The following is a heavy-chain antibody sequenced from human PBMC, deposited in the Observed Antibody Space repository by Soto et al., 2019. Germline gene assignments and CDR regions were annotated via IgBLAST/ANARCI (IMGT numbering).Heavy chain of an antibody. J-gene: IGHJ4*02. CDR2: ISSNGGST. CDR3: VLRVRYFDWLLHSDY. Sequence: GGSLRLSCSASGFTFSSYAMHWVRQAPGKGLEYVSAISSNGGSTYYADSVKGRFTISRDNSKNTLYLQMSSLRAEDTAVYYCVLRVRYFDWLLHSDYWGQGSLVTVSS. V-gene: IGHV3-64D*08. CDR1: GFTFSSYA. D-gene: IGHD3-9*01.